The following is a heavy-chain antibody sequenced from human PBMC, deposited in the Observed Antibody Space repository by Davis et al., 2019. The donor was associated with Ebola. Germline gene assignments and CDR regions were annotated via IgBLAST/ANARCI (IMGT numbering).Heavy chain of an antibody. V-gene: IGHV1-3*01. CDR1: GYTFTSYA. CDR3: ARSITMVRGVTWFDP. CDR2: INAGNGNT. J-gene: IGHJ5*02. Sequence: AASVKVSCKASGYTFTSYAMHWVRQAPGQRLEWMGWINAGNGNTNYAQKLQGRVTMTTDTSTSTAYMELRSLRSDDTAVYYCARSITMVRGVTWFDPWGQGTLVTVSS. D-gene: IGHD3-10*01.